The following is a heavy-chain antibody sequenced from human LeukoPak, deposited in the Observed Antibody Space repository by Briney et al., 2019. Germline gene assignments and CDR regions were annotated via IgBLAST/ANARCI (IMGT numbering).Heavy chain of an antibody. CDR3: ATSDDSSGSD. D-gene: IGHD3-22*01. CDR2: INQDGSVK. V-gene: IGHV3-7*01. J-gene: IGHJ4*02. Sequence: GGSLRLSCVASGFTFSNYWMSWVRQAPGKGLQWVANINQDGSVKHYVESVQGRFTISRDNAKNSVYLQMSSLRAEDTAVYYCATSDDSSGSDWGQGTLVTVSS. CDR1: GFTFSNYW.